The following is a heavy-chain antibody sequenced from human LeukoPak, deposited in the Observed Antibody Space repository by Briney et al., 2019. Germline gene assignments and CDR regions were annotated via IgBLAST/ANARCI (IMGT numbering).Heavy chain of an antibody. CDR1: GGSISSYY. CDR2: IYYSGST. V-gene: IGHV4-59*08. Sequence: SETLSLTCTVSGGSISSYYWSWIRQPPGKGLEWIGYIYYSGSTNYNPSLKSRVTISVDTSKNQFSLKLSSVTAADTAVYYCARRRIAAAGTYYFDYWGQGTLVTVSS. J-gene: IGHJ4*02. D-gene: IGHD6-13*01. CDR3: ARRRIAAAGTYYFDY.